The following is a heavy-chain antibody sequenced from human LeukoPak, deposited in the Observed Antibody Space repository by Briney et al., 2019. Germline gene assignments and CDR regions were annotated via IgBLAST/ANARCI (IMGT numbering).Heavy chain of an antibody. CDR3: ARQGLGVLWFGEFYFDY. Sequence: PSETLSLTCAVYGGSFSGYYWSWIRQPPGKGLEWIGEINHSGSTNYNPSLKSRVTISVHTSKNQFPLKLSSVTAADTAVYYCARQGLGVLWFGEFYFDYWGQGTLVTVSS. CDR1: GGSFSGYY. J-gene: IGHJ4*02. CDR2: INHSGST. V-gene: IGHV4-34*01. D-gene: IGHD3-10*01.